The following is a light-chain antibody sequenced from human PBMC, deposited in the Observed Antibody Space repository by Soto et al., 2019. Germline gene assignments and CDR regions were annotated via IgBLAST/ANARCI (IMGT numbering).Light chain of an antibody. Sequence: QSALTQPPSASGSPGQSVTISCTGTSSDVGGYNYVSWYQQHPGKAPKLIIYEVSQRPSGVPDRFSGSKSGNTASLTVSGLQADDEDDYYCSSYVASNNFVVFGGGTKLTVL. CDR2: EVS. J-gene: IGLJ2*01. V-gene: IGLV2-8*01. CDR3: SSYVASNNFVV. CDR1: SSDVGGYNY.